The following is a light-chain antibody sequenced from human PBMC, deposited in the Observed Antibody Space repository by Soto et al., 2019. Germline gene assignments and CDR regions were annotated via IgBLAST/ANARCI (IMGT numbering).Light chain of an antibody. J-gene: IGKJ1*01. CDR3: HQYNNWPPWT. V-gene: IGKV3-15*01. Sequence: EVVMTQSPATLSVSPGERATLSCRASQSVTSNLAWYQQKPGQAPRLLIYGASTRATGVPARFSGSGFGTEFTLTISSLQSEDFAVYYCHQYNNWPPWTFGQGTKVDIK. CDR1: QSVTSN. CDR2: GAS.